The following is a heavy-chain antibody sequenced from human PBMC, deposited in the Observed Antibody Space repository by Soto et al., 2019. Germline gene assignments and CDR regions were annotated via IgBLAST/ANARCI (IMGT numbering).Heavy chain of an antibody. Sequence: GGSLRLSCAASGFTFSSYSMNWVRQAPGKGLEWVSYISSSSSTIYYAHSVKGRFTISRDNAKNSLYLQMNSLRDEDTAVYYCARDQSITMIVVVGDAFDIWGQGTMVTVSS. V-gene: IGHV3-48*02. CDR2: ISSSSSTI. CDR3: ARDQSITMIVVVGDAFDI. CDR1: GFTFSSYS. D-gene: IGHD3-22*01. J-gene: IGHJ3*02.